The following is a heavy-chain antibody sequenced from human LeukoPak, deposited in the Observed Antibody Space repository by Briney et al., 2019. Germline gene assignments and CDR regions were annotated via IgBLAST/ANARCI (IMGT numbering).Heavy chain of an antibody. Sequence: GGSLRLSCAASGFTFSSYSMNWVRQAPGKGLEWVSYISSSSSTIYYADSVKGRFTNSRDNSKNTLYLQMNSLRAEDTAVYYCASSTPGSGSYDYWGQGTLVTVSS. D-gene: IGHD3-10*01. CDR1: GFTFSSYS. CDR2: ISSSSSTI. V-gene: IGHV3-48*01. CDR3: ASSTPGSGSYDY. J-gene: IGHJ4*02.